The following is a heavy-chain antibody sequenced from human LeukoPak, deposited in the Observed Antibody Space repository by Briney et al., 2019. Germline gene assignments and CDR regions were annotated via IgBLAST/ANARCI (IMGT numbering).Heavy chain of an antibody. Sequence: SETLSLTCTVSGGSISSGGYYWSWIRQHPGKGLEWIGYIYYSGSTYYNPSLKSRVTISVDTSKNQFSLKLSSVTAADTAVYYCARGGWEGSTVTTGYYFDYWGQGTLVTVSS. CDR1: GGSISSGGYY. CDR3: ARGGWEGSTVTTGYYFDY. CDR2: IYYSGST. D-gene: IGHD4-17*01. J-gene: IGHJ4*02. V-gene: IGHV4-31*03.